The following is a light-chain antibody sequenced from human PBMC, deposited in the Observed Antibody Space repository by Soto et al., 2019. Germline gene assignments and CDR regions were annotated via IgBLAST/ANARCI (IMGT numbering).Light chain of an antibody. J-gene: IGKJ4*01. CDR1: QGISSTY. CDR2: AAS. CDR3: QQLNSYPLT. Sequence: DIQLTQSPSFLSASVGDRVTITCRPIQGISSTYLAWYQQTPGKAPKILIYAASTLQSGVPSRFSGRGSGTDFTLTISSLQPEDFATYYCQQLNSYPLTFGGGTKVDIK. V-gene: IGKV1-9*01.